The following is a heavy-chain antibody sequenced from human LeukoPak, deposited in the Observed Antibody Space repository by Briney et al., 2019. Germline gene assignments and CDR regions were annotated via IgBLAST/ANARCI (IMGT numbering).Heavy chain of an antibody. D-gene: IGHD1-7*01. CDR2: INHSGST. Sequence: SETLSLTCAVYGGSFSGYYWIWMRHPPGKGLEGIREINHSGSTNFNPSLKSRVTISVDTSKDQFSLKLSSVTAADTAVYYCARGNLPPYSWFDPWGQGTLVTVSS. CDR1: GGSFSGYY. V-gene: IGHV4-34*01. CDR3: ARGNLPPYSWFDP. J-gene: IGHJ5*02.